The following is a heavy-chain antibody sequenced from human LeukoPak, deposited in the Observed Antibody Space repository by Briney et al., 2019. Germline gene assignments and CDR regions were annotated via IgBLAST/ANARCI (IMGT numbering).Heavy chain of an antibody. CDR1: GFTFSSYW. CDR2: IKQDGSEK. D-gene: IGHD3-10*01. V-gene: IGHV3-7*01. Sequence: GGSLRLSCAASGFTFSSYWMSWVRQAPGKGLEWVANIKQDGSEKYYVDSVKGRFTISRDNAKNSLYLQMNSLRAEDTAVYYCARDLGGSGSYYNDDFDYWGQGTLVTVSS. J-gene: IGHJ4*02. CDR3: ARDLGGSGSYYNDDFDY.